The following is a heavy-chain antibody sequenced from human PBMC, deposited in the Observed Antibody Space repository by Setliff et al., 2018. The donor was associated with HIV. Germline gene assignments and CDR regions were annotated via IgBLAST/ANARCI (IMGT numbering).Heavy chain of an antibody. CDR3: ATLDQDFHSSAFDSFDT. CDR1: GYTFTGYF. J-gene: IGHJ3*02. Sequence: ASVKVSCKTSGYTFTGYFMHWVRQAPGQGLEWMGWINPDSGDTNSAQKFQDRRTMTRDSSINTAYMKRSRLRSDDTAMYYCATLDQDFHSSAFDSFDTWGQGTLVTVSS. CDR2: INPDSGDT. V-gene: IGHV1-2*02. D-gene: IGHD3-9*01.